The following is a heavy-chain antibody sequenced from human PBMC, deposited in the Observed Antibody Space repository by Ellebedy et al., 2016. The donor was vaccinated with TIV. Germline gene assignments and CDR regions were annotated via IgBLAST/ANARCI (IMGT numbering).Heavy chain of an antibody. Sequence: GESLKISXAASGFTFNNYAMSWVRQAPGKGLEWVSGITGSGGSTYYADSVKGRFTISRDNSKNTLYLQMNSLRAEDTAVYFCATGSSGWYFGIWGQGTMVTVSS. CDR2: ITGSGGST. V-gene: IGHV3-23*01. CDR1: GFTFNNYA. CDR3: ATGSSGWYFGI. D-gene: IGHD6-19*01. J-gene: IGHJ3*02.